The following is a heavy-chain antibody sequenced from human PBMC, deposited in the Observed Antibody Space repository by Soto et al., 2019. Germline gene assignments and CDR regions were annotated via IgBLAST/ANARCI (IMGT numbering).Heavy chain of an antibody. V-gene: IGHV3-33*01. CDR1: GFTFSSYG. J-gene: IGHJ4*02. Sequence: QVQLVESGGGVVQPGRSLRLSCAASGFTFSSYGMHWVRQAPGKGLEWVAIIWYDGSNKYYADSVKGRFTISRDNSKNTLYLQMNNLRAEDTAIYYCATLRGDFWSGYFDFWGQGTLVTVSS. D-gene: IGHD3-3*01. CDR2: IWYDGSNK. CDR3: ATLRGDFWSGYFDF.